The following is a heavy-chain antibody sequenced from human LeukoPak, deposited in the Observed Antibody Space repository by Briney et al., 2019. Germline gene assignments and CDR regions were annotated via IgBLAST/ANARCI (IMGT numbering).Heavy chain of an antibody. CDR1: GFTFSSYS. D-gene: IGHD6-19*01. CDR3: ARAKSVDGHNLIGFDY. V-gene: IGHV3-21*01. CDR2: ISSSSNYI. Sequence: GGSLRLSCAASGFTFSSYSMNWVRQAPGKGLEWVSSISSSSNYIYSADSVKGRFTISRDNAKNSLYLQMNSLRAEDTAVYYCARAKSVDGHNLIGFDYWGQGTLVTVSS. J-gene: IGHJ4*02.